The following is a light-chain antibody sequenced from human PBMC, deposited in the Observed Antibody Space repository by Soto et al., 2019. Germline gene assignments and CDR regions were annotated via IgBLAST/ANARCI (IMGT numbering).Light chain of an antibody. CDR2: KAS. V-gene: IGKV1-5*03. J-gene: IGKJ1*01. CDR3: QQYDSLWT. CDR1: RSISSW. Sequence: DIQMTQSPSTLSASVGDRVTITCRASRSISSWLAWYQQKPGKAPNLLIYKASSLESGVPSRFSGSGSGTEFTLTITSLQPDDFATYYCQQYDSLWTFGQGTKVEIK.